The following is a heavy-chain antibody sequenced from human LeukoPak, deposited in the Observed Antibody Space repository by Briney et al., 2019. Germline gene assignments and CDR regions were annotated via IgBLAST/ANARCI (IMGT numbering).Heavy chain of an antibody. CDR2: IHYSEST. V-gene: IGHV4-39*01. J-gene: IGHJ5*02. CDR1: GGSVISDTYY. CDR3: ARHAKYNYFDP. Sequence: SETLSLTCTVSGGSVISDTYYWGWIRQPPGKGLEWFGSIHYSESTYYTPSLKTRTTMSVDTSKNQFSLKLRSVTAADTAVYFCARHAKYNYFDPWGQGTLVTVSS.